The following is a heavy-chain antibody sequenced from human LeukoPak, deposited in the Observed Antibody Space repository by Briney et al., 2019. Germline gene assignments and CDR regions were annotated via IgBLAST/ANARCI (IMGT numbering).Heavy chain of an antibody. CDR1: RFTLSNYW. D-gene: IGHD6-19*01. Sequence: GGSLRLSCAASRFTLSNYWMSWVRQAPGKGLEWAANIKQDGCETYYVDSVKGRFTISRDNAKNSLSLQMNSLRAEDTAVYYCARQRGSGCLDYWGQGTLVTVSS. V-gene: IGHV3-7*01. CDR3: ARQRGSGCLDY. CDR2: IKQDGCET. J-gene: IGHJ4*02.